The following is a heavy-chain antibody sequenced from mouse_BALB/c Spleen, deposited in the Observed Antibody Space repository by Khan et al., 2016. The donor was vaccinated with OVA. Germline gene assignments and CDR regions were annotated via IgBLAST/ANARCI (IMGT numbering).Heavy chain of an antibody. CDR1: GYSITSDYA. CDR3: ARGAYDKYDEDAMDG. CDR2: IRYSGST. J-gene: IGHJ4*01. D-gene: IGHD2-14*01. V-gene: IGHV3-2*02. Sequence: DVKLQESGPGLVKPSQSLSLTCTVTGYSITSDYAWNWIRQFPGNKLEWMGYIRYSGSTSYNPSLKSRISITRDTSTNKFFLQLNSVTTEDTATYCCARGAYDKYDEDAMDGWCEGTSVAVSS.